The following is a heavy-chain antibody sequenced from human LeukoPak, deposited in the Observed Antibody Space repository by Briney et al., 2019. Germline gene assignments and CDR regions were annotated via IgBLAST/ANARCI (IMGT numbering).Heavy chain of an antibody. J-gene: IGHJ4*02. D-gene: IGHD3-10*01. CDR3: ARDLGLLLWGPGGLFDY. CDR2: IYSGGNT. V-gene: IGHV3-53*01. Sequence: GGSLRLSCTVSGFTVSSNSWSWVRQAPGKGLEWVSFIYSGGNTHYSDSVTGRFTISRDNSKNTLYLQMNSLRAEDTAVYYCARDLGLLLWGPGGLFDYWGQGTLVTVSS. CDR1: GFTVSSNS.